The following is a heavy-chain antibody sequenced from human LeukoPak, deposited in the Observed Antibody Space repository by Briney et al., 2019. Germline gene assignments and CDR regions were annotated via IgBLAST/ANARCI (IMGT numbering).Heavy chain of an antibody. D-gene: IGHD3-22*01. J-gene: IGHJ3*02. Sequence: ASVKVSCKVSGYTLTELSMHWVRQAPGKGLEWMGGFDPEDGETIYAQKFQGRVTMTGDTSTDTAYMELSSLRSEDTAVYYCATTKGFYDSSGYYHDAFDIWGQGTMVTVSS. CDR2: FDPEDGET. V-gene: IGHV1-24*01. CDR3: ATTKGFYDSSGYYHDAFDI. CDR1: GYTLTELS.